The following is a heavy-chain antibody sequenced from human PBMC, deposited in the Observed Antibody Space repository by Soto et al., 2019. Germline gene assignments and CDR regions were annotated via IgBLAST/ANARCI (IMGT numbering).Heavy chain of an antibody. CDR1: GFTFSSYG. D-gene: IGHD2-2*01. J-gene: IGHJ4*02. Sequence: VGSLRLSCAASGFTFSSYGMHWVRQAPGKGLEWVAVISYDGSNKYYADSVKGRFTISRDNSKNTLYLQMNSLRAEDTAVYYCAKDRREFVVVPAAILDYWGQGTLVTVSS. V-gene: IGHV3-30*18. CDR3: AKDRREFVVVPAAILDY. CDR2: ISYDGSNK.